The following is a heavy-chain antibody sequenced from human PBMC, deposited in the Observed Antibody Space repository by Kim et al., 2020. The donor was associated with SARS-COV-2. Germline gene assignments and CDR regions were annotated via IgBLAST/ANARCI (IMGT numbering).Heavy chain of an antibody. Sequence: ASVKVSCKASGYTFTSYDINWVRQATGQGLEWMGWMNPNSGNTGYAQKFQGRVTMTRNTSISTAYMELSSLRSEDTAVYYCARVGGGDYYYYYGMDVWGQGTTVTVSS. CDR1: GYTFTSYD. CDR2: MNPNSGNT. V-gene: IGHV1-8*01. D-gene: IGHD2-21*02. J-gene: IGHJ6*02. CDR3: ARVGGGDYYYYYGMDV.